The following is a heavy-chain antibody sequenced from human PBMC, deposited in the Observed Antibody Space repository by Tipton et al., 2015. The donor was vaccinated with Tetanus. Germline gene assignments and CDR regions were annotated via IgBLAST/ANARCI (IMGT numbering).Heavy chain of an antibody. CDR3: ARGRGYESPYYYYGVDV. J-gene: IGHJ6*02. Sequence: SLRLSCSGSGVSFSSVAMSWVRQAPGKGLEWVAVIWYDGSNKYYTDSVKGRFTISRDNSKNTLYLQMNSLRAEDTAVYYCARGRGYESPYYYYGVDVWGQGTTVTVSS. D-gene: IGHD5-12*01. CDR2: IWYDGSNK. CDR1: GVSFSSVA. V-gene: IGHV3-33*08.